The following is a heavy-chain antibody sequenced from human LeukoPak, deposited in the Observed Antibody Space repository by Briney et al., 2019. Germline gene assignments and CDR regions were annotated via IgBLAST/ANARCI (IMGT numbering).Heavy chain of an antibody. CDR3: ARDHKPLFDSSGYLLTH. V-gene: IGHV1-69*06. CDR1: GGTFSSYA. Sequence: GASVKVSCKASGGTFSSYAISWVRQAPGQGLEWMGGIIPIFGTANYAQKFQGRVTITADKSTSTAYMELSSLRSEDTAVYYCARDHKPLFDSSGYLLTHWGQGTLVTVSS. J-gene: IGHJ4*02. D-gene: IGHD3-22*01. CDR2: IIPIFGTA.